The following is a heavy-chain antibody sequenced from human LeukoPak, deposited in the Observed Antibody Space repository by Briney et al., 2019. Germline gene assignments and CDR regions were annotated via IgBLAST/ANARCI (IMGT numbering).Heavy chain of an antibody. Sequence: GGSLRLSWTASGFTFSNYWMSWVRQAPGKGLEWVANIKQDGSVQYYVDSVKGRFTISRDNAKNSLYLQMSSLRAEDTAVYYCARKWAVAGSSYFDYWGQGTLVTVSS. CDR2: IKQDGSVQ. J-gene: IGHJ4*02. D-gene: IGHD6-19*01. CDR1: GFTFSNYW. V-gene: IGHV3-7*03. CDR3: ARKWAVAGSSYFDY.